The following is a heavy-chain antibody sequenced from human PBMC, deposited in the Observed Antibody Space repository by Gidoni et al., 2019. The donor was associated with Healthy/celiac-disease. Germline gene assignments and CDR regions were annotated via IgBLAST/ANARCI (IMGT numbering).Heavy chain of an antibody. CDR3: ARGGPQYSTGWYDDDAFDI. Sequence: QVQLQQLGAGLLKPSATLSLTCSVSGGSFSAYYWRWSRQPPGKGLEWIGKINHGGSTTYNQSLKSRVTISVDTSKNQFSLRRSYVTAACSGVYYWARGGPQYSTGWYDDDAFDIWGQGKMVTVSS. D-gene: IGHD6-19*01. J-gene: IGHJ3*02. CDR2: INHGGST. V-gene: IGHV4-34*01. CDR1: GGSFSAYY.